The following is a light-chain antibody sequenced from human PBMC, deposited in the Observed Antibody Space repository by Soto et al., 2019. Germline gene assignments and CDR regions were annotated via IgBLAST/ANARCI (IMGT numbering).Light chain of an antibody. Sequence: QGALTQPASVSGSPGQSLTISFTGTSNDVGGYNYVSWHQQHPDTAPKLIIYDVRYRPSGVSNRFSGSKSGNTASLTISGLQAEDEADYYCSAYTSSSTPYVFGSGTRSPS. J-gene: IGLJ1*01. CDR3: SAYTSSSTPYV. V-gene: IGLV2-14*03. CDR1: SNDVGGYNY. CDR2: DVR.